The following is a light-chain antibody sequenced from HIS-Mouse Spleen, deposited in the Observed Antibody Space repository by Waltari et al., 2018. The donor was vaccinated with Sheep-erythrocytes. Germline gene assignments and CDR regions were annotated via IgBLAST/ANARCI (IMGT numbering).Light chain of an antibody. CDR3: CSYAGSYNHV. Sequence: QSALTQPRSVSGSPGQSVTISCTGTSRDGGGYNYVSWYQQHPGKAPKLMIYDVSKRPSGVPDRFSGSKSGNTASLTISGLQAEDEADYYCCSYAGSYNHVFATGTKVTVL. CDR2: DVS. CDR1: SRDGGGYNY. J-gene: IGLJ1*01. V-gene: IGLV2-11*01.